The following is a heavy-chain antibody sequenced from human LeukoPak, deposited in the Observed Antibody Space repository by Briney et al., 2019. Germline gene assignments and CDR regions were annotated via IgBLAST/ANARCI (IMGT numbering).Heavy chain of an antibody. CDR3: ARAYCSGGSCYYRDYFDY. D-gene: IGHD2-15*01. CDR2: INSDGSST. Sequence: AGGSLRLSCAASGFTFSSYWMHWVRQAPGKGLVWVSRINSDGSSTSYADSVKGRFTISRDNAKNTLYLQMNSLRAEDTAVYYCARAYCSGGSCYYRDYFDYWGQGTLVTVSS. J-gene: IGHJ4*02. CDR1: GFTFSSYW. V-gene: IGHV3-74*01.